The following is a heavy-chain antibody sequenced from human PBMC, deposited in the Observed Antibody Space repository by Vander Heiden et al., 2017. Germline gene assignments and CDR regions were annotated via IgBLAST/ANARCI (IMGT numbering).Heavy chain of an antibody. V-gene: IGHV4-59*01. D-gene: IGHD2-21*02. CDR3: ARGTTASDY. CDR1: GGSMNSFY. CDR2: IYYSGGT. Sequence: QVQLQESGPGLVKPSENLSLTCPVSGGSMNSFYWSCIRQPPGKGLEWVGYIYYSGGTNYNPSLKSRVAISVDTPKNQFSLKLTSVMAADTAVYYCARGTTASDYWGQGTLVTVSS. J-gene: IGHJ4*02.